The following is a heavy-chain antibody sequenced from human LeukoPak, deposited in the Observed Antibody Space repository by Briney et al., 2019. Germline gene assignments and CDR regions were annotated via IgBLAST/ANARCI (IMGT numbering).Heavy chain of an antibody. Sequence: GGSLRRSCAESGFTLTSEWMRWGRQTPGKGLVWVSRINSDGSSKNYADSVEGRFTISRDNAKNTVYLQMNSLRADDTSVYYCARDRYYYYMDVWGKGTTVTVSS. CDR2: INSDGSSK. CDR3: ARDRYYYYMDV. V-gene: IGHV3-74*01. D-gene: IGHD2-15*01. CDR1: GFTLTSEW. J-gene: IGHJ6*03.